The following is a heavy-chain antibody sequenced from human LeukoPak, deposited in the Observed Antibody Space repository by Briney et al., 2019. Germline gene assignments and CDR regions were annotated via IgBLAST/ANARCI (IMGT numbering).Heavy chain of an antibody. J-gene: IGHJ4*02. V-gene: IGHV4-61*02. CDR2: IYTSGST. CDR1: GGSISSGSYY. Sequence: SQTLSLTCTVSGGSISSGSYYWSWIRQPAGKGLEWIGRIYTSGSTNYNPSLKSRVTISVDTSKNQFSLKLSSVTAADTAVYYCARGRFLEWSPLDYWGQGTLVTVSS. D-gene: IGHD3-3*01. CDR3: ARGRFLEWSPLDY.